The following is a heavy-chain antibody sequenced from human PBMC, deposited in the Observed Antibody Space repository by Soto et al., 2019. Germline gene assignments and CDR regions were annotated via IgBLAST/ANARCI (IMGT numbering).Heavy chain of an antibody. CDR3: AKSWTMLRGLSQDDY. CDR2: ISGSGGDST. V-gene: IGHV3-23*01. D-gene: IGHD3-10*01. Sequence: GGSLRLSCAASGYTFSSFAMSWVRQAPGKGLEWVSTISGSGGDSTYYADSVKGRFTISRDNSKNTLYLQMNSLRVEDTAIYYCAKSWTMLRGLSQDDYWGQGTLVTVSS. CDR1: GYTFSSFA. J-gene: IGHJ4*02.